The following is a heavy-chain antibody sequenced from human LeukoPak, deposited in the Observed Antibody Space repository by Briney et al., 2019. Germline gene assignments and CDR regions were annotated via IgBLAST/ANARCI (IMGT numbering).Heavy chain of an antibody. V-gene: IGHV4-59*11. CDR3: ARAAYYDILTGYYIPGYFDY. D-gene: IGHD3-9*01. CDR1: GVSISNHY. J-gene: IGHJ4*02. CDR2: IYYTGNT. Sequence: SETLSLTCTVSGVSISNHYSSWIRQPPGKGLEWIGYIYYTGNTNYNPSLKSRVTISVDTSKNQFSLKLSSVTAADKAVYYCARAAYYDILTGYYIPGYFDYWGQGTLVTVSS.